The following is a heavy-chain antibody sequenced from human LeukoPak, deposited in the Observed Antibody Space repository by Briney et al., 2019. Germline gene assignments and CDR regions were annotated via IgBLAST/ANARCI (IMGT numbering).Heavy chain of an antibody. V-gene: IGHV4-4*07. J-gene: IGHJ4*02. CDR3: ARYYYDSSGYAFDY. D-gene: IGHD3-22*01. CDR1: GGSISSYY. CDR2: IYTSGST. Sequence: SETLSLTRTVSGGSISSYYWSWIRQPAGKGLEWIGRIYTSGSTNYNPSLKSRVTMSVDTSKNQFSLKLSSVTAADTAVYYCARYYYDSSGYAFDYWGQGTLVTVSS.